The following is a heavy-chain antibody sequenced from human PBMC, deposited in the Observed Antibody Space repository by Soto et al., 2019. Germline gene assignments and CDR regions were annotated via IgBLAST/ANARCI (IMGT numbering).Heavy chain of an antibody. J-gene: IGHJ6*02. CDR2: ISSSSSTI. CDR3: ARADSGYAHGYYYYGMDV. V-gene: IGHV3-48*01. D-gene: IGHD5-12*01. Sequence: EVQLVESGGGLVQPGGSLRLSCAASGFTFSSYCMNWVRQAPGKGLEWVSYISSSSSTIYYADSVKGRFTISRDNAKNSLYLQMNSLRAEDTAVYYCARADSGYAHGYYYYGMDVWGQGTTVTVSS. CDR1: GFTFSSYC.